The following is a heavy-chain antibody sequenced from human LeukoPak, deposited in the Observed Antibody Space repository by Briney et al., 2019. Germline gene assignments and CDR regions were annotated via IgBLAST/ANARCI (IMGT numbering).Heavy chain of an antibody. CDR3: ARDLGVVTPRFDP. CDR1: GYTFTGYY. CDR2: INPNSGGT. Sequence: GASVKVSCKASGYTFTGYYMHWVRQAPGQGLEWMGRINPNSGGTNYAQKFQGRVTMTRDTSISTAYMELTSLRSEDTAVYYCARDLGVVTPRFDPWGQGTLVIVSS. V-gene: IGHV1-2*06. J-gene: IGHJ5*02. D-gene: IGHD3-3*01.